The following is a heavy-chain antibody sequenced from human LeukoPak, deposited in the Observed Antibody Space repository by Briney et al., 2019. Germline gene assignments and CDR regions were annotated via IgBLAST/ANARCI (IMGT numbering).Heavy chain of an antibody. CDR3: ARLTRLSTSPDRYYLDY. Sequence: SETLSLTCTVSGDSISSYYWSWIRQPPGKGLEWIGYIYTSEGTNYIPSLKGRVTISIDTSKNQFSLKLSSVTAADSAVYYCARLTRLSTSPDRYYLDYWGQGTLVTVSS. J-gene: IGHJ4*02. CDR1: GDSISSYY. V-gene: IGHV4-4*09. CDR2: IYTSEGT. D-gene: IGHD6-6*01.